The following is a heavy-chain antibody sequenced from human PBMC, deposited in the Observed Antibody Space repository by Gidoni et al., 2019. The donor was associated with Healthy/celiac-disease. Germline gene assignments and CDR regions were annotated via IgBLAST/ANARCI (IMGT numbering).Heavy chain of an antibody. D-gene: IGHD3-10*01. V-gene: IGHV1-2*02. CDR1: GYTFTGYY. J-gene: IGHJ4*02. CDR2: INPNSGGT. Sequence: QVQLVQSGAEVKKPGASVKVSCKASGYTFTGYYMHWVRQAPGQGLEWMGWINPNSGGTNYAKKFQGRVTMTRDTSISTAYMELSRLRSDDTAVYYCARDLPYYGSGIDYWGQGTLVTVSS. CDR3: ARDLPYYGSGIDY.